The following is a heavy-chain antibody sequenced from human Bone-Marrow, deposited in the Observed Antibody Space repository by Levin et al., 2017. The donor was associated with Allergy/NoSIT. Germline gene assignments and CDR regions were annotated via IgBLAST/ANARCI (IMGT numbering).Heavy chain of an antibody. CDR2: IYPRDSDT. CDR1: GYTFTNYW. V-gene: IGHV5-51*01. J-gene: IGHJ5*02. CDR3: ARVLPTAFEGWLDP. Sequence: RGESLKISCMGSGYTFTNYWIAWVRQMPGKGLEWMGIIYPRDSDTRYSPAFQGQVTFSADTSITTAYLPWSSLKASDTGMYYCARVLPTAFEGWLDPWGQGTLVTVSS. D-gene: IGHD3-9*01.